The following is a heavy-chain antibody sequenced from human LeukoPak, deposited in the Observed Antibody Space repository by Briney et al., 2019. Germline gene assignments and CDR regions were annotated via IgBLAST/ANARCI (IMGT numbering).Heavy chain of an antibody. CDR2: IYYSGST. CDR1: GGSISSYY. D-gene: IGHD3-22*01. Sequence: SETLSLTCTVSGGSISSYYWSWIRQPPGKGLEWIGYIYYSGSTNYNSSLKSRVTISVDTSKSQFSLKLSSVTAADTAVYYRARFSWLNQFGYWGQGTLVTVSS. J-gene: IGHJ4*02. V-gene: IGHV4-59*01. CDR3: ARFSWLNQFGY.